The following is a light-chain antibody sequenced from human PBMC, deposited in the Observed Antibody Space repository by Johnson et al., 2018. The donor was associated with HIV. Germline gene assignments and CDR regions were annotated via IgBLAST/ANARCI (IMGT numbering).Light chain of an antibody. J-gene: IGLJ1*01. CDR1: SSNIGNNY. CDR2: ENN. V-gene: IGLV1-51*02. Sequence: QSVLTQPPSVSAAPGQKVTISCSGSSSNIGNNYVSWYQQLPGTAPKLLIYENNKRPSGIPDRFSGSKSGTSATLGITRLQTGDEADYYCGTWDSSLSAGVFGAGTNVTVL. CDR3: GTWDSSLSAGV.